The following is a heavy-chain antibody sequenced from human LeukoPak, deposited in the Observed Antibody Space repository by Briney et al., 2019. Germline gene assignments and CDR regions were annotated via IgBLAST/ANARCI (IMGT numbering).Heavy chain of an antibody. CDR1: RFTFTTYS. V-gene: IGHV3-23*01. J-gene: IGHJ4*02. Sequence: PGGSLRLSCAASRFTFTTYSMSWVRQAPGKGLEWVSAISGSGDSTYYADSVKGRFTVSRDNSKNTLYLQMNSLRVEDTAVYYCAKPHFDYWGQGTLVTVSS. CDR2: ISGSGDST. CDR3: AKPHFDY.